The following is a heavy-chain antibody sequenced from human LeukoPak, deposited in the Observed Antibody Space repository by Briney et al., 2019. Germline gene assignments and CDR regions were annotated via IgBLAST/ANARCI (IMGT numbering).Heavy chain of an antibody. CDR3: ARGENGSGWYRD. Sequence: GGSLRLSCVASGFIVSTNYMSWVRQAPGKGLEWVSLIYSGGNTNYADSVKGRFTFSRDNSNNSLYLQMNSLKVEDTAVCYCARGENGSGWYRDWGQGTLVTVSS. V-gene: IGHV3-53*01. J-gene: IGHJ4*02. CDR2: IYSGGNT. D-gene: IGHD6-19*01. CDR1: GFIVSTNY.